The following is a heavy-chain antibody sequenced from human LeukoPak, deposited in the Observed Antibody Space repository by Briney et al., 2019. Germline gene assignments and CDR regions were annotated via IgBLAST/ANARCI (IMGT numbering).Heavy chain of an antibody. CDR1: GFTFDDYA. D-gene: IGHD4-23*01. CDR2: ISWNSGSI. Sequence: PGGSLRLSCAASGFTFDDYAMHWVRQAPGKGLEWVSGISWNSGSIGYADSVKGRFTISRDNAKNSLYLQTNSLRAEDTALYYCAKELWRDYGGFDYWGQGTLVTVSS. CDR3: AKELWRDYGGFDY. J-gene: IGHJ4*02. V-gene: IGHV3-9*01.